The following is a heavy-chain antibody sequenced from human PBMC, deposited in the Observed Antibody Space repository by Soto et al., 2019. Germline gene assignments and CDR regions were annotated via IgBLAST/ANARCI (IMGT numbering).Heavy chain of an antibody. J-gene: IGHJ2*01. CDR1: GFTFSSYS. CDR3: AAATAGRYFDL. CDR2: ISSSSSYI. D-gene: IGHD2-15*01. V-gene: IGHV3-21*01. Sequence: EVQLVESGGGLVKPGGSLRLSCAASGFTFSSYSMNWVRQAPGKGLEWVSSISSSSSYIYYADSVKGRFTISRDNAKNSLYLQMNSLRAEDTAVYYCAAATAGRYFDLWGRGTLVTVSS.